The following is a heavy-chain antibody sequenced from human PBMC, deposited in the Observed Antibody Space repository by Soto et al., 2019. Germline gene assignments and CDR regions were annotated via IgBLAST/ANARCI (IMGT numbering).Heavy chain of an antibody. D-gene: IGHD6-19*01. CDR3: ARAPNQFSSNDS. J-gene: IGHJ5*01. V-gene: IGHV1-18*04. CDR2: ISAYNGNT. Sequence: QVQLVQSGAEVKEPGASVKVSCKASGYTFTNYGITWVRQAPGQGLEYMGWISAYNGNTNYAQNLQGRVIMTTDTSTTTAYMELRSLRSDVTAVYYCARAPNQFSSNDSWGKGTLVTVSS. CDR1: GYTFTNYG.